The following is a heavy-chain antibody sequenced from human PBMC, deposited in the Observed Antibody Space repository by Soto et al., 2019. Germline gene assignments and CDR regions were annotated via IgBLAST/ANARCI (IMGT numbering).Heavy chain of an antibody. CDR3: AKERDYYDSSGYYVYFDY. V-gene: IGHV3-23*01. Sequence: GGSLRLSCAASGFTFSSYAMSWVRQAPGKGLEWVSAISGSGGSTYYADSVKGRFTISRDNSKNTLYLQMNSLRAEDTAVYYCAKERDYYDSSGYYVYFDYWGQGTLVTVSS. CDR1: GFTFSSYA. CDR2: ISGSGGST. J-gene: IGHJ4*02. D-gene: IGHD3-22*01.